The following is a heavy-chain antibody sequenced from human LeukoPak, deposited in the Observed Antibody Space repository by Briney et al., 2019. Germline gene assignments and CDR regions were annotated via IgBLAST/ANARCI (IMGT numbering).Heavy chain of an antibody. CDR1: GASISGYY. CDR3: ARIERSSYSLGFDY. CDR2: IYYSGTS. Sequence: SETLSLTCTVSGASISGYYWSWIRQHPGKGLEWIGHIYYSGTSFYNPSLTSRVTISVDTSKNQFSLKLTSVNDADTAVYYCARIERSSYSLGFDYWGQGTLVTVSS. D-gene: IGHD6-6*01. V-gene: IGHV4-31*03. J-gene: IGHJ4*02.